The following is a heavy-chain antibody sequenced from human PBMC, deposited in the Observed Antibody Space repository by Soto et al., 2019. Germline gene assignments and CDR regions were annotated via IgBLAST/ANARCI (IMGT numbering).Heavy chain of an antibody. D-gene: IGHD2-21*02. J-gene: IGHJ5*02. CDR1: GYTFTSYA. V-gene: IGHV1-3*04. CDR2: SNIGNGNT. CDR3: AGEPLCGGVCYDHWLDA. Sequence: QVQLVQSGAEVKKPGASVRVSCRTSGYTFTSYAIHWVRQAPGQGLEWMAWSNIGNGNTKYSQKFQGRVTVSRDTSASPAYMELSSLRSEDTAVYYCAGEPLCGGVCYDHWLDAWGQGTLVTVSS.